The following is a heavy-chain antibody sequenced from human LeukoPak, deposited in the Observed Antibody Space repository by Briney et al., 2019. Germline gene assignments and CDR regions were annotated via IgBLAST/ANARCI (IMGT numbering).Heavy chain of an antibody. CDR2: ISMSGSNI. CDR3: ARDGTGYCYFGLDV. J-gene: IGHJ6*04. Sequence: GGSLRLSCAASGFTFSNYEMNWVRQAPGKGLEWVSSISMSGSNIHYADSVKGRFIISRDNAKDSLYLQMNSLRAEDTAVYYCARDGTGYCYFGLDVWGKGTTVTVSS. D-gene: IGHD1-7*01. CDR1: GFTFSNYE. V-gene: IGHV3-48*03.